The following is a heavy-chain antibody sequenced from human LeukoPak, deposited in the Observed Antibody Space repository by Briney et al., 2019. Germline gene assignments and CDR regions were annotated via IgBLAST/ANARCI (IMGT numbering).Heavy chain of an antibody. CDR3: AKDGSGGGWKWFDP. J-gene: IGHJ5*02. D-gene: IGHD2-15*01. CDR1: GFTFSSYG. CDR2: IWYDGSNK. V-gene: IGHV3-33*06. Sequence: GGSLRLSCAASGFTFSSYGFHWVRQAPGKGLEWVADIWYDGSNKYYAVSVKGRFTISRDSSKNTLYLHMNSLRAEDTAVYYCAKDGSGGGWKWFDPWVQGTLATVSS.